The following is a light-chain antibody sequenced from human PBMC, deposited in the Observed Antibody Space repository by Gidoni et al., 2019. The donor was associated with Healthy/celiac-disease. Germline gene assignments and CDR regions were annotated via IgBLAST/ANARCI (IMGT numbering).Light chain of an antibody. V-gene: IGKV1-27*01. Sequence: DIQMPQSPSSLSASVGDRVTITCRASQGISNYLAWYQQKPGKVPKLLIYAASTLQSGVPSRFSGSGSGTDFTLTISSLQPEDVATYYCQKYNSASWTFXXXTKVEIK. CDR2: AAS. J-gene: IGKJ1*01. CDR3: QKYNSASWT. CDR1: QGISNY.